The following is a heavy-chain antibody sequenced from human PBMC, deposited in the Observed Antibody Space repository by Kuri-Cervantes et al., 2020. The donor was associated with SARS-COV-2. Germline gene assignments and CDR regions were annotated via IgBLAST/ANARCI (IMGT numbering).Heavy chain of an antibody. J-gene: IGHJ6*02. CDR2: IDPSDSYT. CDR3: ARSIAARRHYYYGMDV. Sequence: GESLKISCEASGYTFNTYWIGWVRQMPGKGLEWMGRIDPSDSYTNYSPSFQGHVTISADKSISTAYLQWSSLKASDTAMYYCARSIAARRHYYYGMDVWGQGTTVTVSS. D-gene: IGHD6-6*01. CDR1: GYTFNTYW. V-gene: IGHV5-10-1*01.